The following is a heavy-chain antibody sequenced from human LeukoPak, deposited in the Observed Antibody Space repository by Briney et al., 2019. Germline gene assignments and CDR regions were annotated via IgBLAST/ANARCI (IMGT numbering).Heavy chain of an antibody. D-gene: IGHD6-19*01. CDR2: IKEDGSEK. CDR1: GFTFNRDW. Sequence: GGSLRLSFTASGFTFNRDWTAWVRQALGKGLEWVANIKEDGSEKNYVDSVKGRFTISRDNAENSVYLQMNDLRAEDTGVYYCVTKEPSTSGWSYWGQGTLVTVSS. CDR3: VTKEPSTSGWSY. V-gene: IGHV3-7*01. J-gene: IGHJ4*02.